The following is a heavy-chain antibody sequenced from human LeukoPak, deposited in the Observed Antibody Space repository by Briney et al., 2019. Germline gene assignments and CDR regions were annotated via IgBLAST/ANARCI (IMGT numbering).Heavy chain of an antibody. Sequence: PGGSLRLSCAASGFTFSSYTMTRVRQAPGKALEWVSTISGSGGTTYYADSVKGRFTISRDNSKNTLFVEMSGLRAEDTGLYYCAKARCSGGDCYFPDYWGQGTVVTVSS. CDR1: GFTFSSYT. D-gene: IGHD2-15*01. J-gene: IGHJ4*02. V-gene: IGHV3-23*01. CDR3: AKARCSGGDCYFPDY. CDR2: ISGSGGTT.